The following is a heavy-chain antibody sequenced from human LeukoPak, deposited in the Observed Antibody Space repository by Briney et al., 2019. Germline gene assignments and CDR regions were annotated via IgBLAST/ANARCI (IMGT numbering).Heavy chain of an antibody. J-gene: IGHJ3*02. CDR1: DFPLSSYW. D-gene: IGHD2/OR15-2a*01. CDR3: ARDHVSPQAFDI. Sequence: GGSLRLSCVGYDFPLSSYWMHWVRQAPGKGLEWVAQIKADGTRIVYGDSVKGRFTISRDNAKNTLFLQMNSLRPEDSAVYYCARDHVSPQAFDIWGQGTMVPVST. V-gene: IGHV3-74*01. CDR2: IKADGTRI.